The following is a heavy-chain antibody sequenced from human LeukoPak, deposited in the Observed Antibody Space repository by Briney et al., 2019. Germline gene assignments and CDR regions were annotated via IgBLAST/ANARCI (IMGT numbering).Heavy chain of an antibody. J-gene: IGHJ4*02. Sequence: GGALTLSCAASGFSFDTYAMHWLRQAPGQGLEWVALIWHDGSHKFYSNSVRGQFTISRDNSKNTVYLQMNNLRPDDTAVYYCAREIFCSGSYPDFWGQGTLVTVSS. CDR1: GFSFDTYA. CDR3: AREIFCSGSYPDF. V-gene: IGHV3-33*01. CDR2: IWHDGSHK. D-gene: IGHD3-10*02.